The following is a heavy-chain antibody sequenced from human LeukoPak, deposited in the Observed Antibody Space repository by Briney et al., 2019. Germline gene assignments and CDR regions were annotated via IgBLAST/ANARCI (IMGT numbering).Heavy chain of an antibody. CDR2: ISGSGGST. J-gene: IGHJ4*02. D-gene: IGHD2-2*01. V-gene: IGHV3-23*01. CDR3: AKTDIVVVPAAMRGYYFDY. CDR1: GFTFSSYA. Sequence: PGGSLRLSCAASGFTFSSYAMSWVRQAPGKGLEWVSAISGSGGSTYYADSVKGRFTISRDNSKNTLYLQMNSLRAEDTAVYYRAKTDIVVVPAAMRGYYFDYWGQGTLVTVSS.